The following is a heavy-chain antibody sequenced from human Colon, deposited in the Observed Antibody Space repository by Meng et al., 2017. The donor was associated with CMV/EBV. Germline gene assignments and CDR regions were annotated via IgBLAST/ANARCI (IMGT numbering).Heavy chain of an antibody. CDR2: INSDGSST. CDR3: ARGKDWFDP. CDR1: GFTFSSYW. Sequence: LSCADSGFTFSSYWMHWVRQAPGKGLVWVSRINSDGSSTSYADSVKGRFTISRDDAKNTLYLQMNSLRAEDTAVYYCARGKDWFDPWGQGTLVTVSS. V-gene: IGHV3-74*01. J-gene: IGHJ5*02.